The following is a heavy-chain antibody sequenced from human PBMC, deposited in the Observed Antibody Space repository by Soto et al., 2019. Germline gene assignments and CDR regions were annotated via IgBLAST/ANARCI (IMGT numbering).Heavy chain of an antibody. J-gene: IGHJ5*02. CDR3: ARSLVSMGYNWFDP. Sequence: ASVKVYCKASGYTFSSYAITWVRQAPGQGLEWMGWISAYNGNTNYAQKFQGRVTMTIDTSTSTTYMELRRLTSDDTAVYYCARSLVSMGYNWFDPWGQGTLVTVSS. CDR2: ISAYNGNT. D-gene: IGHD3-10*01. V-gene: IGHV1-18*01. CDR1: GYTFSSYA.